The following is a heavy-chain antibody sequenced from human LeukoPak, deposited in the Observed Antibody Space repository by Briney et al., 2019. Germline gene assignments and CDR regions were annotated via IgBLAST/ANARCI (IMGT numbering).Heavy chain of an antibody. CDR3: ARDGVAGGFDF. D-gene: IGHD6-19*01. CDR2: IHYSGST. CDR1: GGSISSSNYY. Sequence: SETLSLTCSVSGGSISSSNYYWGWIRQPPGKGLEWIGCIHYSGSTYYNPSLKSRVTVSVDTSKNQYSLKLNSVTAADTAEYYCARDGVAGGFDFWGQGTLVTVSS. V-gene: IGHV4-39*07. J-gene: IGHJ4*02.